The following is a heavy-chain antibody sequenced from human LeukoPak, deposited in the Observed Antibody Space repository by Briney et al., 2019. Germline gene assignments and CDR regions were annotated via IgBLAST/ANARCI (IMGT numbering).Heavy chain of an antibody. D-gene: IGHD1/OR15-1a*01. CDR2: ITSTSSYI. CDR1: GFTFTSYS. J-gene: IGHJ4*02. V-gene: IGHV3-21*01. CDR3: ARSQVLGTFDH. Sequence: GGSLRLSCAASGFTFTSYSMNWVRQAPGKGLEWVSSITSTSSYIYYADSVKGRFAISRDNAKISLYLQMNSLRAEDTAVYFCARSQVLGTFDHWGQGTLLTVSS.